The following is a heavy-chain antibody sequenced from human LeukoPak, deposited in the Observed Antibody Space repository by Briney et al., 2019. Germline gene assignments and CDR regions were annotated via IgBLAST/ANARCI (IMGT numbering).Heavy chain of an antibody. CDR3: ARVPNDFPSPYYMDV. D-gene: IGHD3/OR15-3a*01. CDR1: GYTFTGYY. V-gene: IGHV1-2*02. CDR2: INPNSGGT. J-gene: IGHJ6*03. Sequence: ASVKVSCKASGYTFTGYYMHWVRQAPGQGLEWMGWINPNSGGTNYAQKFQGRVTMTRDTSISTAYMELSRLRSDDTAVYYCARVPNDFPSPYYMDVWGKGTTVTVSS.